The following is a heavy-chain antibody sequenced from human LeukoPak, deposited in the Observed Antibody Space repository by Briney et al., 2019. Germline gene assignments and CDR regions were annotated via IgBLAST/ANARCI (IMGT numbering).Heavy chain of an antibody. J-gene: IGHJ5*02. Sequence: RASETLSLTCAVSGGSICSTNWWSWVRQPPGKRLEWIGQIFYSGSTDYNPSLKNRVTISVDTSKNQFTLKLSSVTAADTAVYYCARDGRSVVGAIIYNWFDAWGQGTLVTVSS. D-gene: IGHD1-26*01. CDR1: GGSICSTNW. CDR3: ARDGRSVVGAIIYNWFDA. CDR2: IFYSGST. V-gene: IGHV4-4*02.